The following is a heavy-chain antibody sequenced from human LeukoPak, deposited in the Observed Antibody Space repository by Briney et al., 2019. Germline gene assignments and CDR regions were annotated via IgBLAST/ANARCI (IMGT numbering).Heavy chain of an antibody. V-gene: IGHV4-30-4*08. D-gene: IGHD4-23*01. J-gene: IGHJ6*03. Sequence: PSQTLSLTCTVSGGSISSGDYYWRWIRQPPGKGLEWIGYIYYSGSTYYNPSLKSRVTISVDTSKNQFSLKLSSVTAADTAVYYCARSTVVTHYYYYYVGVWGKGTTVTVSS. CDR2: IYYSGST. CDR3: ARSTVVTHYYYYYVGV. CDR1: GGSISSGDYY.